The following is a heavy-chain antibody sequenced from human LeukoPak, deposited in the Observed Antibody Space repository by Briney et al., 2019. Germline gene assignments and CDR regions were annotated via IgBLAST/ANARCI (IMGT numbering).Heavy chain of an antibody. Sequence: ASVKVSCKASGYTLTELSIHWVRQAPGKGLEWMGGFDPEDGETIYAKKFRGRLTMTEDTSTDTAYMELSSLRSDDTAVYYCTTDLDYWGQGSLVTVSS. V-gene: IGHV1-24*01. CDR1: GYTLTELS. CDR3: TTDLDY. CDR2: FDPEDGET. J-gene: IGHJ4*02.